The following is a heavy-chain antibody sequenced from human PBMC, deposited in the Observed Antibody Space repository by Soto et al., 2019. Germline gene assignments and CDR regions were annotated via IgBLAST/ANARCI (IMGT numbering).Heavy chain of an antibody. Sequence: SVKVSCKASGGTFSSYTISWVRQAPGQGLEWMGRIIPILGIANYAQKFQGRVTITADKSTSTAYMELSSLRSEDTAVYYCARDGSTVTTNGSIYFDYWGQGTLVTVSS. CDR1: GGTFSSYT. V-gene: IGHV1-69*04. D-gene: IGHD4-17*01. CDR2: IIPILGIA. CDR3: ARDGSTVTTNGSIYFDY. J-gene: IGHJ4*02.